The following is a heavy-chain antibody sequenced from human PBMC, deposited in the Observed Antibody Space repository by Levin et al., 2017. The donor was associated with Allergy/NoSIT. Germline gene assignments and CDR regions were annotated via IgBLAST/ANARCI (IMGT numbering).Heavy chain of an antibody. J-gene: IGHJ3*02. Sequence: SGPTLVKPTQTLTLTCTFSGFSLSTRGVVVGWIRQPPGKALEWLALIYWDADKRYRASLESRLTITKDTSKNQVVLTMTNMDPVDTATYYCAHYLGYCSGGICYADAFDIWGQGTTLTVSS. V-gene: IGHV2-5*02. CDR2: IYWDADK. D-gene: IGHD2-15*01. CDR1: GFSLSTRGVV. CDR3: AHYLGYCSGGICYADAFDI.